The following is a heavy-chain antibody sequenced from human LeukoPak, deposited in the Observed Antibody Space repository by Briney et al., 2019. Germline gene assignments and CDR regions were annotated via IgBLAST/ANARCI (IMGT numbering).Heavy chain of an antibody. CDR1: DGSFSGYY. CDR2: INHSGST. D-gene: IGHD2-15*01. Sequence: SETLSLTCAGYDGSFSGYYWSWIRQPPGKGLEWIGEINHSGSTNYNPSLKSRVTISVDTSKNQFSLKLSSVTAADTAVYYCASQFCSGGSCYPKSYYYGMDVWGQGTTVTVSS. V-gene: IGHV4-34*01. J-gene: IGHJ6*02. CDR3: ASQFCSGGSCYPKSYYYGMDV.